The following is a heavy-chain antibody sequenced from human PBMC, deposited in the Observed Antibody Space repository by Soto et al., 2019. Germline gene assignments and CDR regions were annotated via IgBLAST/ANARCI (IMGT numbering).Heavy chain of an antibody. CDR3: ARPLRDRNYYYGMAV. D-gene: IGHD3-22*01. CDR2: TIPMFGTP. CDR1: GGTFSKYA. J-gene: IGHJ6*02. Sequence: QVQLVQSGAEMQQPGASVRVSCKASGGTFSKYAFSWVRQAPGQGLEWLGGTIPMFGTPNYAQKFQGRVAISADESTATVYMELRSLRSEDTAVYFCARPLRDRNYYYGMAVWGQGTTVTGSS. V-gene: IGHV1-69*01.